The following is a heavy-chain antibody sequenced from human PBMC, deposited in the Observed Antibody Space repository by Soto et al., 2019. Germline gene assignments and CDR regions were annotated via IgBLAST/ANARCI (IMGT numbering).Heavy chain of an antibody. D-gene: IGHD6-13*01. CDR3: ARDSEQQLFDY. J-gene: IGHJ4*02. Sequence: GASVKVSCKASGGTFSSYAISWVRQAPGQGLEWMGGTIPIFGTANYAQKFQGRVTITADKSTSTAYMELSSLRSEDTAVYYCARDSEQQLFDYWGQGTLVTVSS. V-gene: IGHV1-69*06. CDR1: GGTFSSYA. CDR2: TIPIFGTA.